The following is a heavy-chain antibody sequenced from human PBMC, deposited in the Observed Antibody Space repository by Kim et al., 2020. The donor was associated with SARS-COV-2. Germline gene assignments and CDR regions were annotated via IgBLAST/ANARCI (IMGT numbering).Heavy chain of an antibody. Sequence: SETLSLTCTVSGGSISSYYWSWIRQPPGKGLEWIGYIYYSGSTNYNPSLKGRVTISVDTSKNQFSLKLSSVTAADTAVYYCARSREDDYVWGSYRYPCYFDYWGQGTLVTVSS. CDR2: IYYSGST. CDR1: GGSISSYY. CDR3: ARSREDDYVWGSYRYPCYFDY. D-gene: IGHD3-16*02. J-gene: IGHJ4*02. V-gene: IGHV4-59*13.